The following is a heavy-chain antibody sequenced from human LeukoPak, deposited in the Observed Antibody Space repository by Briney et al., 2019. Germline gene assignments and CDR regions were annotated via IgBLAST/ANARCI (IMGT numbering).Heavy chain of an antibody. J-gene: IGHJ4*02. CDR2: IYYSGST. CDR3: ARSGDSSAYYSF. CDR1: GASFSSSTYY. V-gene: IGHV4-39*07. D-gene: IGHD3-22*01. Sequence: PSETLSLTCTVSGASFSSSTYYRGWLRQPPGKGLEWIGSIYYSGSTYYSPSLKSRVTMSVDTSKNQFSLEMNSVTAADTAVYYCARSGDSSAYYSFWGQGILVTVSS.